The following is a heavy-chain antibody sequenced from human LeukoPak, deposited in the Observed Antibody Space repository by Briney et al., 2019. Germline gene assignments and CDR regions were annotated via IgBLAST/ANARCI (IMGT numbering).Heavy chain of an antibody. J-gene: IGHJ4*02. CDR1: GFTFSSFA. V-gene: IGHV3-23*01. CDR3: TKDMMVCNGGSCYSGTDY. CDR2: IGGSGYST. Sequence: GGSLRLSCAASGFTFSSFAMNWVRQAPGKGLDGGSTIGGSGYSTYYAGSVKGRFTISRDNSKSTLYLQMKSLRVEDTAIYYCTKDMMVCNGGSCYSGTDYWGQGTLVTVSS. D-gene: IGHD2-15*01.